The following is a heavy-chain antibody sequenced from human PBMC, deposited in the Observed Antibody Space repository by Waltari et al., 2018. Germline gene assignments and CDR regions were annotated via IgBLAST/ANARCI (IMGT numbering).Heavy chain of an antibody. CDR3: ARGATYYYDSSGYYKPLFDY. CDR1: GWSFSGYY. CDR2: INHSGST. J-gene: IGHJ4*02. D-gene: IGHD3-22*01. Sequence: QVQLQQWGAGLLKPSETLSLTCAVDGWSFSGYYWSWIRKPPGTWLEWIGDINHSGSTNYNPSLKSRVTISVDTSKNQFSPKLSSVTAADTAVYYCARGATYYYDSSGYYKPLFDYWGQGTLVTVSS. V-gene: IGHV4-34*01.